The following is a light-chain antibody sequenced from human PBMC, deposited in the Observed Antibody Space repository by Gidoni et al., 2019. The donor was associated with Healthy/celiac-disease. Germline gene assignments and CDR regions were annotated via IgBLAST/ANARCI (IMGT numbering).Light chain of an antibody. CDR1: RSNIGSNY. Sequence: QSVLTQPPSPSGTPGQRVTIPCSGSRSNIGSNYVYWYQQLPGTAPKLLIYRNKQRPSGVPDRFSGSKSGTSASLAISGLRSEDEADYYCAAWDDSLSGRVFGGGTKLTVL. J-gene: IGLJ3*02. V-gene: IGLV1-47*01. CDR2: RNK. CDR3: AAWDDSLSGRV.